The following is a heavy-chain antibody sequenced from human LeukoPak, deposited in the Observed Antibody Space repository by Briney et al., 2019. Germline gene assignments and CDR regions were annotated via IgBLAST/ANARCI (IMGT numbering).Heavy chain of an antibody. D-gene: IGHD2-15*01. Sequence: PSETLSLTCTVSGGSISSYYWSWIRQPPGKGLEWIGYIHYSGSTNYNPSLKSRVTISVDTSKNQFSLKLSSVNAADTAVYYCARTTEGYCRGRSCYSSYYYMDVWGKGTTVTVSS. CDR3: ARTTEGYCRGRSCYSSYYYMDV. CDR1: GGSISSYY. V-gene: IGHV4-59*01. J-gene: IGHJ6*03. CDR2: IHYSGST.